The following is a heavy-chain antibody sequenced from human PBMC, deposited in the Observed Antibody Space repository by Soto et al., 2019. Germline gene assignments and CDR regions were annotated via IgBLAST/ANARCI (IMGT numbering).Heavy chain of an antibody. Sequence: PGGSLRLSCAASGFTFSSYGMHWVRQAPGKGLEWVAVIWYDGSNKYYVDSVKGRFTISRDNSKNTLYLQMNSLRAEDTAVYYCAREEYYYDSSGPEYWFDPWGQGT. CDR3: AREEYYYDSSGPEYWFDP. CDR1: GFTFSSYG. V-gene: IGHV3-33*01. D-gene: IGHD3-22*01. J-gene: IGHJ5*02. CDR2: IWYDGSNK.